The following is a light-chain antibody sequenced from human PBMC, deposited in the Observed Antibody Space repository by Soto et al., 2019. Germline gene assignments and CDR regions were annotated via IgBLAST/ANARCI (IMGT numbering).Light chain of an antibody. CDR1: SSNIGSNT. CDR3: AAWDDSLNGWV. CDR2: NNN. V-gene: IGLV1-44*01. J-gene: IGLJ3*02. Sequence: QSVLTQPPSASGTPGQRVTISCSGSSSNIGSNTVNWYQHLPGTAPKLLIYNNNQRPSGVPHRFSGSKSGTSASLAISGLQSEDEADFYCAAWDDSLNGWVFGGGTKLTVL.